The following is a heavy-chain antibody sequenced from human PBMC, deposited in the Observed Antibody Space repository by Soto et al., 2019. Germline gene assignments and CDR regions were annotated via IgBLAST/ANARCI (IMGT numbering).Heavy chain of an antibody. V-gene: IGHV3-30*18. CDR2: ILHDGTVK. CDR1: RFTFSNYG. J-gene: IGHJ4*02. Sequence: PGGSLRLSCAASRFTFSNYGMQWVRQAPGKGLEWVAVILHDGTVKYYADSVKGRFTISRDNFQNTLDLQMDSLRAEDTAVYYCAKERNTRSSSCFDSWGQGTLVTVSS. D-gene: IGHD6-19*01. CDR3: AKERNTRSSSCFDS.